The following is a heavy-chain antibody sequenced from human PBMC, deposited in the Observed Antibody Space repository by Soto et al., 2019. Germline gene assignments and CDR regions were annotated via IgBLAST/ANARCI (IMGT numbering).Heavy chain of an antibody. CDR3: ARKSGIVNIDY. V-gene: IGHV3-33*01. D-gene: IGHD2-15*01. CDR1: GFTFSSYG. CDR2: IWYDESNK. Sequence: GGLLRLSCGAAGFTFSSYGIHWVRQAPGKGLEWGAVIWYDESNKYYADSVKGRFTISRDNSKNTLYVQMNSLRDEDTAVYYCARKSGIVNIDYWGQGTLVTVSS. J-gene: IGHJ4*02.